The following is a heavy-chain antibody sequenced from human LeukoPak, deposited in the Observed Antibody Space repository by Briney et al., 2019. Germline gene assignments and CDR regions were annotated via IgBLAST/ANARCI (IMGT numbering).Heavy chain of an antibody. CDR1: GGSISSGDYY. J-gene: IGHJ4*02. CDR2: IYYSGST. D-gene: IGHD3-10*01. V-gene: IGHV4-30-4*01. Sequence: SETLSLTCTVSGGSISSGDYYWSWIRQPPGKGLEWIGYIYYSGSTYYNPSLKSRVTISVDTSKNQFSLKLSSVTAADTAVYYCARDTRAGKLDYWGQGTLVTVSS. CDR3: ARDTRAGKLDY.